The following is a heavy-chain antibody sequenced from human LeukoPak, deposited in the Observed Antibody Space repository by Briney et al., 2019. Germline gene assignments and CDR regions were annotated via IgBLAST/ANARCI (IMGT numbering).Heavy chain of an antibody. D-gene: IGHD7-27*01. CDR3: ARDPETNWGWDFDY. J-gene: IGHJ4*02. CDR2: IKSSSSRI. Sequence: PGGSLRLSCAASGFTFSSFGMNWVRQAPGKGLEWVSYIKSSSSRIYYADSVKGRFTISRDNAKNSLYLQMNSLRAEDTAVYYCARDPETNWGWDFDYWGQGTLVTVSS. V-gene: IGHV3-48*01. CDR1: GFTFSSFG.